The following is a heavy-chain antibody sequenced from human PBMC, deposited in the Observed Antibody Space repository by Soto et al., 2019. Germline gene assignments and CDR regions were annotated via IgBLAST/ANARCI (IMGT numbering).Heavy chain of an antibody. CDR2: VSFDGRKT. J-gene: IGHJ6*02. V-gene: IGHV3-30*04. CDR3: VRSDYGDYGHFYAMDV. CDR1: GFTLNNFA. D-gene: IGHD4-17*01. Sequence: QVQVVESGGGVVQPGRSLRLSCAASGFTLNNFAMHWVRQAPGKGLEWVALVSFDGRKTYYADSVKGRFTISRDNSKSTLSLQMISLRREDTAVYYCVRSDYGDYGHFYAMDVWGQGTAVTVSS.